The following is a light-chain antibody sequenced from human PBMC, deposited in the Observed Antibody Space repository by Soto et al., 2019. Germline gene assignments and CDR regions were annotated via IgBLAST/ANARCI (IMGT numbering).Light chain of an antibody. Sequence: EIVLTQSPATLSLSPGERATLSCRASPSVTNFLAWYQQKPGQAPRLLIYGAFNRATGIPARFSGSGSGTDFTLTIISLEPEDSAIYYCQQRNIWPPLTFGQGTRLEIK. CDR2: GAF. V-gene: IGKV3-11*01. J-gene: IGKJ5*01. CDR1: PSVTNF. CDR3: QQRNIWPPLT.